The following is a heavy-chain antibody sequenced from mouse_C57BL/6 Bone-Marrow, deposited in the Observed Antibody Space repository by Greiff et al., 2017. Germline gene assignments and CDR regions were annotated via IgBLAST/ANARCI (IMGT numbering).Heavy chain of an antibody. J-gene: IGHJ3*01. Sequence: VQLQQPGAELVRPGTSVKLSCKASGYTFTSYWMHWVKQRPGQGLEWIGVIDPSDSYTNYNQKFKGKATLTVDTSSSTAYMQLSSLTSEDSAVYYCARGESCAYWGQGTLGTVSA. V-gene: IGHV1-59*01. CDR2: IDPSDSYT. CDR3: ARGESCAY. CDR1: GYTFTSYW.